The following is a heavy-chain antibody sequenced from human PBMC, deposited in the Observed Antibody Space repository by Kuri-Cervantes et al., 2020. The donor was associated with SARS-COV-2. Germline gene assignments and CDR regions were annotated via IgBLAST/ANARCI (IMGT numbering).Heavy chain of an antibody. CDR3: ARWEGVGGLTVMFRWRGAGPLDF. J-gene: IGHJ4*02. Sequence: ASVKVSCKASGYTFTGYYMHWVRQAPGQGLEWMGWINPNSGGTNYAQKFQGWVTMTRDTSISTVYMELSRLRSDDTAVYYCARWEGVGGLTVMFRWRGAGPLDFWGQGTLVTVSS. D-gene: IGHD3-16*01. V-gene: IGHV1-2*04. CDR1: GYTFTGYY. CDR2: INPNSGGT.